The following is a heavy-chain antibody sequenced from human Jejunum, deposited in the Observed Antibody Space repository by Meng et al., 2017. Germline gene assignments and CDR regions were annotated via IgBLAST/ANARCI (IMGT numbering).Heavy chain of an antibody. V-gene: IGHV4-31*03. D-gene: IGHD4/OR15-4a*01. CDR2: IYYNGNT. J-gene: IGHJ4*02. CDR3: AKGDDSGAYYDY. Sequence: QMQLQDWGPGLVRPSQTLFSTCTVSGGSISSSFHYWSWIRQHPGKGLEWIGFIYYNGNTYYKPSLKSRVTISVDTSKNQFSLKLSSVTAADTAVYFCAKGDDSGAYYDYWGQGTLVTVSS. CDR1: GGSISSSFHY.